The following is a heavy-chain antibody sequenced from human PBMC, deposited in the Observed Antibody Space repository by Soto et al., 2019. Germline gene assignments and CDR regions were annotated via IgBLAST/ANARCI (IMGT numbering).Heavy chain of an antibody. CDR2: IIPIFGTA. J-gene: IGHJ6*02. CDR1: GGTFSSYA. Sequence: SVKVSCKASGGTFSSYAISWVRQAPGQGLEWMGGIIPIFGTANYAQKFQGRVTITADESTSTAYMELSSLRSEDTAVYYCARGRAPWHYYDSSGYSSRSYYYYYGMDVWGQGTTVTVSS. D-gene: IGHD3-22*01. CDR3: ARGRAPWHYYDSSGYSSRSYYYYYGMDV. V-gene: IGHV1-69*13.